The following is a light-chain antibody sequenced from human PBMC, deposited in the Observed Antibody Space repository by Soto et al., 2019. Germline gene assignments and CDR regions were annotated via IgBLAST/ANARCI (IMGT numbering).Light chain of an antibody. CDR1: QSVGRNF. CDR2: AAS. J-gene: IGKJ4*01. V-gene: IGKV3-20*01. CDR3: HQYAASPLT. Sequence: EIVLTQSPGTLSLSPGESTTLSCRASQSVGRNFLAWYQQKPGRAPRLLIHAASYRATGVPDRFSGSGSETHFTLTISRLEPEDFAVYYCHQYAASPLTFGGGTKVEIK.